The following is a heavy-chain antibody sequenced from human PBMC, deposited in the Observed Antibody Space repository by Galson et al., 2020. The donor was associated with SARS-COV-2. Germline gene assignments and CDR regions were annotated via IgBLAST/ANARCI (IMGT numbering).Heavy chain of an antibody. D-gene: IGHD5-18*01. CDR1: GYTFTGYY. J-gene: IGHJ3*02. V-gene: IGHV1-2*02. Sequence: ASVKVSCKASGYTFTGYYMHWVRQAPGQGLEWMGWINPNSGGTNYAQKFQGRVTMTRDTSISIAYMELSRLRSDDTAVYYCARDGTAMVTNGFDIWGQVTMVTGSS. CDR2: INPNSGGT. CDR3: ARDGTAMVTNGFDI.